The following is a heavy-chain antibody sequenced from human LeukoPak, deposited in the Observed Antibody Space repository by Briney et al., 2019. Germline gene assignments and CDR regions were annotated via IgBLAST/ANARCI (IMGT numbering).Heavy chain of an antibody. CDR3: AKDNRPGYSSGWNDFDC. CDR1: GFTFSNYG. V-gene: IGHV3-30*18. D-gene: IGHD6-19*01. Sequence: PGGSLRLSCAASGFTFSNYGMHWVRQAPGKGLEWVAVISYDGNNKYYADSVKGRFAISRDNSKNTLYVQMNSLRAEDTAVYYCAKDNRPGYSSGWNDFDCWGQGTLVTVSS. J-gene: IGHJ4*02. CDR2: ISYDGNNK.